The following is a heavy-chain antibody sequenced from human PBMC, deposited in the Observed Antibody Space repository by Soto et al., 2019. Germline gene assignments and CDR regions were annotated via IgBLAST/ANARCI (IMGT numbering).Heavy chain of an antibody. V-gene: IGHV4-34*01. Sequence: PXGTLSLTCAVYGGSFSGYYWSGIRQPPGKGLEWIGEINHSGSTNYNPSLKSRVTISVDTSKNQFSLKLSSVTAADTAVYYCARGGWYRLNWFDPWGQGTLVTVSS. J-gene: IGHJ5*02. D-gene: IGHD6-19*01. CDR1: GGSFSGYY. CDR3: ARGGWYRLNWFDP. CDR2: INHSGST.